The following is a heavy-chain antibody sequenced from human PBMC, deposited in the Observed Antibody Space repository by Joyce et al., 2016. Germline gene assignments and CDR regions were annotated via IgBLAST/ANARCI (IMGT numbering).Heavy chain of an antibody. J-gene: IGHJ4*02. CDR1: GYTFSGDY. D-gene: IGHD1-26*01. Sequence: QVQLVQSGAEVKKPGASVKVSCKASGYTFSGDYMHWVRQAPGQGLECMGGIDHHTGGTNYAQRFQGRVTLTRDTSINTAYMELRNLRSDDTAVYYCARDPGVGDYWGQGTLVIVSS. V-gene: IGHV1-2*02. CDR2: IDHHTGGT. CDR3: ARDPGVGDY.